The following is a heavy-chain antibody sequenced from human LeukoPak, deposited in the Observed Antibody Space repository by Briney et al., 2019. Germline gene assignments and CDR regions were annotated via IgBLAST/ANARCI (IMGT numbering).Heavy chain of an antibody. J-gene: IGHJ5*01. Sequence: ASVKVSCKASGYTFTSYYMHWVRQAPGQGLEWMGWISAYNGNTNYAQKLQGRVTMTTDTSTSTAYMELRSLRSDDTAVYYCARDTLLWFDYWGQGTLVTVSS. V-gene: IGHV1-18*04. CDR2: ISAYNGNT. CDR3: ARDTLLWFDY. CDR1: GYTFTSYY. D-gene: IGHD3-10*01.